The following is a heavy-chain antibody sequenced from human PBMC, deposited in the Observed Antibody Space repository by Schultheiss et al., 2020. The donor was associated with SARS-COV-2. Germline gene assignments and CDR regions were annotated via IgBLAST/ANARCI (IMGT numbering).Heavy chain of an antibody. CDR1: GYTFTGYY. Sequence: ASVKVSCKASGYTFTGYYMHWVRQAPGQGLEWMGWINPNSGGTNYAQKFQGRVTMTRDTSISTAYMELSRLRSDDTAVYYCARVAEACRGGSCYLGNWDKYSYMDVWGKGTAVTVSS. J-gene: IGHJ6*03. D-gene: IGHD2-15*01. CDR2: INPNSGGT. CDR3: ARVAEACRGGSCYLGNWDKYSYMDV. V-gene: IGHV1-2*02.